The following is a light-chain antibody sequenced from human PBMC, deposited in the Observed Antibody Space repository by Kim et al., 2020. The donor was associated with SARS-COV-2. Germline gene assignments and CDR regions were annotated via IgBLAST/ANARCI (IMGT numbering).Light chain of an antibody. J-gene: IGKJ3*01. CDR2: GAS. CDR1: QSVSSSY. Sequence: GESATLSCRASQSVSSSYLAWYQQKPGQAPRLLIYGASSRATGIPDRFSGSGSGTDFTLTISRLEPEDFAVYYCQQYGSSPPRFTFGPGTKVDIK. V-gene: IGKV3-20*01. CDR3: QQYGSSPPRFT.